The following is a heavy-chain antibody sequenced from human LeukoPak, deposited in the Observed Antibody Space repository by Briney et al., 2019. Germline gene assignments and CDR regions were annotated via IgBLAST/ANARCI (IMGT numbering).Heavy chain of an antibody. V-gene: IGHV4-39*01. J-gene: IGHJ4*02. D-gene: IGHD4-17*01. Sequence: SETLSLTCTVSGGSISSSSYYWGWIRQPPGKGLEWIGSIYYSGSTYYNPSLKSRVTISVDTSKNQFSLKLSSVTAADTAVYYCARRGLDYAFDYWGQGTLVTVSS. CDR3: ARRGLDYAFDY. CDR2: IYYSGST. CDR1: GGSISSSSYY.